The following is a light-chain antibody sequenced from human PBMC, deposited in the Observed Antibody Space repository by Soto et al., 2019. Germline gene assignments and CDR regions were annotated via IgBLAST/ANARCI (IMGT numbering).Light chain of an antibody. CDR2: KDS. J-gene: IGLJ3*02. CDR3: QSADSSGTGV. CDR1: ALPKQY. Sequence: SYELTQPPSVSVSPGQTARITCSGDALPKQYAYWYQQKPGQAPVLVIYKDSERPSGIPERFSGSSSGTTVTLTISGVQAEDEADYYCQSADSSGTGVCGGGTKVTVL. V-gene: IGLV3-25*02.